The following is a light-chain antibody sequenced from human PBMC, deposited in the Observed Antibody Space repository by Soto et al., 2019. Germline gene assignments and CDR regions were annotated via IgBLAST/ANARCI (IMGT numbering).Light chain of an antibody. CDR2: GAS. V-gene: IGKV3-20*01. CDR1: QSVSSSF. Sequence: EIVLTQSPGTLYLSPGERATLSCRASQSVSSSFLAWYQQKPGQAPRLLIYGASSRATGIPDRFSGSGSGTGFTLTISRLEPEDVAVYDCQQYGSSPLTVGGGTNVEIK. CDR3: QQYGSSPLT. J-gene: IGKJ4*01.